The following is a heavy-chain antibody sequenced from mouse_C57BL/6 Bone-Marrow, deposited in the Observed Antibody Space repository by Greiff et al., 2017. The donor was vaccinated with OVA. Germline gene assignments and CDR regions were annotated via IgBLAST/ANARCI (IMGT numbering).Heavy chain of an antibody. CDR2: IDPNSGGT. J-gene: IGHJ2*01. CDR1: GYTFTSYW. D-gene: IGHD1-1*01. V-gene: IGHV1-72*01. Sequence: VQLQQPGAELVKPGASVKLSCKASGYTFTSYWMHWVKQRPGRGLEWIGRIDPNSGGTKYNEKFKSKATLTVDKPSSTAYMQLSSLTSEDSAVYYCARLFITTVVATDFDYWGQGTTLTVSS. CDR3: ARLFITTVVATDFDY.